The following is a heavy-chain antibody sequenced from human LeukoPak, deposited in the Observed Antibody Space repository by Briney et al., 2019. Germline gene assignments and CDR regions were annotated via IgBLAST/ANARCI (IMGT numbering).Heavy chain of an antibody. CDR3: ARGEGGGSYYGYYFDY. J-gene: IGHJ4*02. CDR1: GGTFSSYA. Sequence: SVKVSCKASGGTFSSYAISWVRQAPGQGLEWMGRIIPILGIANYAQKFQGRVTITADKSTSTAYMELSSLRSEDTAVYYCARGEGGGSYYGYYFDYWGQGTLVTVSS. D-gene: IGHD1-26*01. CDR2: IIPILGIA. V-gene: IGHV1-69*04.